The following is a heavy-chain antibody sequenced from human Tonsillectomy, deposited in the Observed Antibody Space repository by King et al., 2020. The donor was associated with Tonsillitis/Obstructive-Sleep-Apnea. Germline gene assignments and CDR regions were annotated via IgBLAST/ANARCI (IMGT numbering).Heavy chain of an antibody. CDR3: AKDSPEYCSSTSCPGGWFDP. Sequence: EVQLVESGGGLVQPGGSLRLSCAASGFTFSSYAMSWVRQAPGKGLEWVSAISGSGGSTYYADSVKGRFTISRDNSKNTPYLQMNSLRAEDTAVYYCAKDSPEYCSSTSCPGGWFDPWGQGTLVTVSS. V-gene: IGHV3-23*04. CDR2: ISGSGGST. J-gene: IGHJ5*02. CDR1: GFTFSSYA. D-gene: IGHD2-2*01.